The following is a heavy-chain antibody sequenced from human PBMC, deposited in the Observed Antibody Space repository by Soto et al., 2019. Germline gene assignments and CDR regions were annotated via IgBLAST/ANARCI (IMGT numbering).Heavy chain of an antibody. Sequence: QITLKESGPPLVKPTQTLTLTCTFSGFSLSTSGVGVGWIRQPPGKALEWLALIYWDDDKRYSPSLKSRLTTPKDTSKNQVVLTMTNMDPVDTATYYCAHSEYDYVWGSYRSPYFDYWGQGTLVTVSS. D-gene: IGHD3-16*02. CDR3: AHSEYDYVWGSYRSPYFDY. V-gene: IGHV2-5*02. J-gene: IGHJ4*02. CDR2: IYWDDDK. CDR1: GFSLSTSGVG.